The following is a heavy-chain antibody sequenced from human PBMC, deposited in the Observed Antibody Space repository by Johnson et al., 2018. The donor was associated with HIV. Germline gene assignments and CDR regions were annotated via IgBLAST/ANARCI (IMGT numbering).Heavy chain of an antibody. V-gene: IGHV3-11*04. Sequence: QVKLVESGGGLVQPGGSLRLSCAASGFTVSSNYMSWVRQAPGKGLEWVSYISSSGSTIYYADSLKGRFTISRDNAKNSLYLQMNSLRAEDTAVYYCARDLRTPGSGWGVDAFDIWGQGTMVTVSS. CDR1: GFTVSSNY. D-gene: IGHD6-19*01. CDR3: ARDLRTPGSGWGVDAFDI. J-gene: IGHJ3*02. CDR2: ISSSGSTI.